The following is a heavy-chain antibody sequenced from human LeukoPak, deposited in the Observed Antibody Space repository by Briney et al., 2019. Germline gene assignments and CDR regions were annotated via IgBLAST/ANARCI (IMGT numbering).Heavy chain of an antibody. J-gene: IGHJ4*02. V-gene: IGHV3-23*01. CDR2: ISGSGGST. D-gene: IGHD1-26*01. CDR1: GFTFSSYA. CDR3: AKGINWELRYYFDY. Sequence: LPGGSLRLSCAASGFTFSSYAMSWVRQAPGKGLEWVSAISGSGGSTYYADSVKGRFTISRDNSKNTLYLQMNSLRAEDTAVYYCAKGINWELRYYFDYWGQGTLVTVSS.